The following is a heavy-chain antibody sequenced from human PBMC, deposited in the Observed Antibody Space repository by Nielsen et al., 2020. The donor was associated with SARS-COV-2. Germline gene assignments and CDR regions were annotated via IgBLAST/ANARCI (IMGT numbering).Heavy chain of an antibody. Sequence: GESLKISCAASGFTFNNYDMHWVRQATGKGLEWVSAIGTGGDTFYPGSVKGRFTISRENAKNSLYLQMNSLRAADTAVYYCARDDDNWGSLAYWGQGTLVTVSS. D-gene: IGHD7-27*01. V-gene: IGHV3-13*01. CDR1: GFTFNNYD. CDR2: IGTGGDT. CDR3: ARDDDNWGSLAY. J-gene: IGHJ4*02.